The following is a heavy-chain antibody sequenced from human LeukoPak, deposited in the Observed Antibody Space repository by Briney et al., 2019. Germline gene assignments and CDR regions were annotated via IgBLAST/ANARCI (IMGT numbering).Heavy chain of an antibody. D-gene: IGHD3-3*01. J-gene: IGHJ5*02. CDR3: AKETYYDFWSGSSNWFDP. CDR2: ISSSSSTI. CDR1: GFTFSSYS. V-gene: IGHV3-48*01. Sequence: RGSLRLSCAASGFTFSSYSMNWVRQAPGKGLEWVSYISSSSSTIYYADSVKGRFTISRDNAKNSLYLQMNSLRAEDTAVYYCAKETYYDFWSGSSNWFDPWGQGTLVTVSS.